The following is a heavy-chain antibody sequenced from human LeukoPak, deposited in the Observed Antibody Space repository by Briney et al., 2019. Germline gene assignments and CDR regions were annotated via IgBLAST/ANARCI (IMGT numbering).Heavy chain of an antibody. CDR1: GFTFSSYA. CDR3: AKDMSQYCSGGSCYSIDY. V-gene: IGHV3-23*01. CDR2: ISGSGGST. J-gene: IGHJ4*02. Sequence: PGGSLRLSCAASGFTFSSYAMSWVRQAPGKGLERVSVISGSGGSTYYADSVEGRFTISRDNSKNSLYLQMNSLRTEDTALYYCAKDMSQYCSGGSCYSIDYWGQGTLVTVSS. D-gene: IGHD2-15*01.